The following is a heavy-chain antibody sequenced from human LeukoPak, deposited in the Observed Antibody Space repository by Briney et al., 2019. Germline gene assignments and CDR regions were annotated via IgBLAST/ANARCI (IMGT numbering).Heavy chain of an antibody. Sequence: GGSLRLSCAASGFTFSTDAMSWVRRAPGKGLECDSAICGSGGSTYYADSVRGRFTISRDNSKNTLYLQMNSLRAEDTAVYDCAKAEREWLARRGGFQDYWGQGTLVTVSS. V-gene: IGHV3-23*01. J-gene: IGHJ4*02. D-gene: IGHD6-19*01. CDR3: AKAEREWLARRGGFQDY. CDR2: ICGSGGST. CDR1: GFTFSTDA.